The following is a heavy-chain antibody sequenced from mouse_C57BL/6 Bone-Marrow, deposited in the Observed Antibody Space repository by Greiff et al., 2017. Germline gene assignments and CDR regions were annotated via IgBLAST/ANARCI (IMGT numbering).Heavy chain of an antibody. CDR3: ARDSNYAGYFDY. V-gene: IGHV1-54*01. CDR2: INPGSGGT. D-gene: IGHD2-5*01. Sequence: QVQLQQSGAELVKPGTSVKVSCKASGYAFTNYSIEWVKQRPGQGLEWIGVINPGSGGTNYTERFKGKATLTADKASSTPYLQLSSLTSEDPAVYYCARDSNYAGYFDYWGQGTTLTVSA. J-gene: IGHJ2*01. CDR1: GYAFTNYS.